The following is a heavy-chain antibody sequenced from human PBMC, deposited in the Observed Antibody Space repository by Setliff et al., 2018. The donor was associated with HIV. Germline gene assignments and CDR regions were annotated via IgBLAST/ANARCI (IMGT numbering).Heavy chain of an antibody. J-gene: IGHJ6*03. CDR3: ARGPTTVTNYYYYYMDV. CDR2: ISSSSTI. V-gene: IGHV3-48*01. D-gene: IGHD4-17*01. CDR1: GFTFSSYS. Sequence: PGGSLRLSCAASGFTFSSYSMNWVRQAPGKGLEWVSYISSSSTIYYADSVKGRFTISRDNDRNSLYLQMNGLRAEDTAVYYCARGPTTVTNYYYYYMDVWGKGTTVTVSS.